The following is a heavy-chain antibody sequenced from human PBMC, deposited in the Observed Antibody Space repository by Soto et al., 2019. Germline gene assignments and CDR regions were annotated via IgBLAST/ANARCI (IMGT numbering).Heavy chain of an antibody. D-gene: IGHD5-12*01. J-gene: IGHJ6*02. CDR1: GGSISSYY. CDR2: IYYSGST. CDR3: ARGLSGYGDYYYYGMDV. V-gene: IGHV4-59*01. Sequence: SETLSLTCTVSGGSISSYYWSWIRQPPGKGLEWIGYIYYSGSTNYNPSLKSRVTISVDTSKNQFSLKLSSVTAADTAVYYCARGLSGYGDYYYYGMDVWGQGTTVTVSS.